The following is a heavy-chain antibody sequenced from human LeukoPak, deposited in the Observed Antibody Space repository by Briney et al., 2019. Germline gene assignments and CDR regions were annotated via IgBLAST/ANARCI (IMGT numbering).Heavy chain of an antibody. D-gene: IGHD4-11*01. V-gene: IGHV3-13*01. Sequence: GGSLRLSCAASGFTFSSYDMHWVRQATGKGLEWVSAIGTAGDTYYPGSVKGRFTISRDNSKNTLYLQMNSLRAEDTAVYYCAKIRGYSDYDWGQGTLVTVSS. CDR1: GFTFSSYD. CDR3: AKIRGYSDYD. CDR2: IGTAGDT. J-gene: IGHJ4*02.